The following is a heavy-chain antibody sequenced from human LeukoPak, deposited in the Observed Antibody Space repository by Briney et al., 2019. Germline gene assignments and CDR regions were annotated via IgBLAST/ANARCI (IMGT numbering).Heavy chain of an antibody. D-gene: IGHD2-15*01. Sequence: SETLSLTCTASGYSITSGYYWGWIRQPPGKGLEWIGIIYHSGSIYYNPSLKSRVTISVDTSKNQLSLKLSSVTAADTAVYYCARGDSRTWRGDHWFDPWGQGTLVTVSS. V-gene: IGHV4-38-2*02. J-gene: IGHJ5*02. CDR2: IYHSGSI. CDR3: ARGDSRTWRGDHWFDP. CDR1: GYSITSGYY.